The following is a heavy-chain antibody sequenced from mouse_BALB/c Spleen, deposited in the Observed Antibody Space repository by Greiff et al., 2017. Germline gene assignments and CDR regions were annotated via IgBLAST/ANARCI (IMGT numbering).Heavy chain of an antibody. CDR1: GFTFSSSA. CDR2: ISSGGRYT. V-gene: IGHV5-9-3*01. J-gene: IGHJ4*01. Sequence: EVQVVESGGGLVKPGGSLKLSCAASGFTFSSSAMSWVRQTPEKRLEWVATISSGGRYTYYPDSVKGRFTISRDNAKHTLYLQMSSLRSEDTAMYYCARHPHYYGSSRYAMDYWGQGTSVTGSS. CDR3: ARHPHYYGSSRYAMDY. D-gene: IGHD1-1*01.